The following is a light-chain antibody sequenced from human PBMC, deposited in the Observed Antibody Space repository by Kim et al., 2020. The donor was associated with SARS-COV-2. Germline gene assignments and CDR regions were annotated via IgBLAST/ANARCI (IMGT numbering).Light chain of an antibody. CDR1: QSVSSY. CDR2: DAS. J-gene: IGKJ3*01. Sequence: EIVLTQSPATLSLSPGERATLSCRASQSVSSYLAWYQQKPGQAPRLLIYDASNRATGIPARFSGSGSGTDFTLTISSLEPEDFAVYYCQQRSNWPRFGFTFGPGTKVDIK. V-gene: IGKV3-11*01. CDR3: QQRSNWPRFGFT.